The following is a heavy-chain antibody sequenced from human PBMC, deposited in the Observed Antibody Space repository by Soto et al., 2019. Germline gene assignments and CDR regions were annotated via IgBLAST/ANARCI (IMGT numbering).Heavy chain of an antibody. J-gene: IGHJ5*02. CDR2: ISAYNGNT. V-gene: IGHV1-18*01. CDR1: GSTFTSYG. Sequence: ASVKVSCKASGSTFTSYGISWVRQAPGQGLEWMGWISAYNGNTNYAQKLQGRVTMTTDTSTSTAYMELRSLRSDDTAVYYCASVGYDSSGYYLKNNWFDPWGQGTLVTVSS. CDR3: ASVGYDSSGYYLKNNWFDP. D-gene: IGHD3-22*01.